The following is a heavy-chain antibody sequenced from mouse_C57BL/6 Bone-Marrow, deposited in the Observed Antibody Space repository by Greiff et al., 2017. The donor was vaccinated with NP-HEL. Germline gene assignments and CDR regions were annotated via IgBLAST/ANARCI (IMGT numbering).Heavy chain of an antibody. Sequence: QVQLQHSGPGLVQPSQSLSITCTVSGFSLTSYGVHWVRQSPGKGLEWLGVIWRGGSTDYNAAFMSRLSITKDNSKSQVFFKMNSLQADDTAIYYCAKPRYSYYAMDYWGQGTSVTVSS. J-gene: IGHJ4*01. CDR1: GFSLTSYG. CDR3: AKPRYSYYAMDY. V-gene: IGHV2-5*01. CDR2: IWRGGST. D-gene: IGHD1-1*01.